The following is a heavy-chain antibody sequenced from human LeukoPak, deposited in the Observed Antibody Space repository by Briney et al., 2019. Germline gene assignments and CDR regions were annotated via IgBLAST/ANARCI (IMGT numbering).Heavy chain of an antibody. CDR1: GGSISSGGYY. Sequence: PSETLSLTCTVSGGSISSGGYYWGWIRQPPGKGLEWIGSIYYSGSTYYNPSLKSRVTISVDTSKNQFSLKLSSVTAADTAVYYCARVVLRYFDWLLPHNGYGMDVWGQGTTVTVSS. D-gene: IGHD3-9*01. J-gene: IGHJ6*02. CDR2: IYYSGST. V-gene: IGHV4-39*07. CDR3: ARVVLRYFDWLLPHNGYGMDV.